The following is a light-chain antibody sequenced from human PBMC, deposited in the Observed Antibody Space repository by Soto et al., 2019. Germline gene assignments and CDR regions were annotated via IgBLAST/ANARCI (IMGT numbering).Light chain of an antibody. V-gene: IGLV2-14*01. CDR2: DVS. J-gene: IGLJ2*01. Sequence: QSVLTQPASVSGSPGQSITISCTGTSSDVGGYNYVSWYQQHPGKAPKLMIYDVSNRPSGVSNRFSGSKSGNTASLTISGLQEEDEADYYCSSDTSSTVVFGGGTKLTVL. CDR1: SSDVGGYNY. CDR3: SSDTSSTVV.